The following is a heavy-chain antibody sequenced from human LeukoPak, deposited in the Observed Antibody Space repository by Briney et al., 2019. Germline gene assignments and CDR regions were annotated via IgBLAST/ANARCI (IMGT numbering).Heavy chain of an antibody. Sequence: SETLSLTCAVYGGSFSGYYWSWIRQPPGKGLEWIEEINHSGSTNYNPSLKSRVTISVDTSKNQFSLKLSSVTAADTAVYYCARGGWWLRVYYYYGMDVWGQGTTVTVSS. J-gene: IGHJ6*02. CDR1: GGSFSGYY. CDR3: ARGGWWLRVYYYYGMDV. CDR2: INHSGST. D-gene: IGHD5-12*01. V-gene: IGHV4-34*01.